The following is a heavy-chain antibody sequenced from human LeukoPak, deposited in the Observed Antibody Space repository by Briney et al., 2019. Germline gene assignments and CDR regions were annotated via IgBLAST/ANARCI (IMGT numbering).Heavy chain of an antibody. CDR1: GGSISSGGYY. D-gene: IGHD6-19*01. J-gene: IGHJ4*02. Sequence: SETLSLTCTVSGGSISSGGYYWSWIRQHPGKGLEWIGYIYYSGSTYYNPSLKSRVTISVDTSKNQFSLKLSSVTAADTAVYYCARGGKGGIAVAGTKDFDYWGQGTLVTVSS. CDR3: ARGGKGGIAVAGTKDFDY. CDR2: IYYSGST. V-gene: IGHV4-31*03.